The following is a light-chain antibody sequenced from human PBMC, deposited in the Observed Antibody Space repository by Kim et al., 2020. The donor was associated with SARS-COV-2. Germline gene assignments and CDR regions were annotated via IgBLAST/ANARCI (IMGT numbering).Light chain of an antibody. CDR2: GTR. CDR1: TGAVTSGHY. J-gene: IGLJ2*01. Sequence: GPVTLTCCSSTGAVTSGHYTYWFQQKPGQAPRTLIYGTRQKHSWTPARFSGSLLGGKAALTLSGAQPEDEADYYCLLLYGGTFLFGGGTQLTVL. V-gene: IGLV7-46*01. CDR3: LLLYGGTFL.